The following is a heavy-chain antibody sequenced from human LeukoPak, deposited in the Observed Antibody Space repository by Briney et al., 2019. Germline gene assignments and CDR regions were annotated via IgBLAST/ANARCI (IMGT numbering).Heavy chain of an antibody. D-gene: IGHD3-10*01. J-gene: IGHJ4*02. CDR1: GFTFSSYA. CDR3: AKDWKWFGESYYFDY. V-gene: IGHV3-30*18. CDR2: ISYDGSYK. Sequence: GGSLRLSCAASGFTFSSYAMSWVRQAPGKGLEWVAVISYDGSYKYYADTVKGRLTISRDNSKNTLYLQMNSLRAEDTAVYYCAKDWKWFGESYYFDYWGQGTLVTVSS.